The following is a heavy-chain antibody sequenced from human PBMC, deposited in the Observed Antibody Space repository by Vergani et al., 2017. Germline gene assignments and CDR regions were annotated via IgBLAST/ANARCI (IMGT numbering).Heavy chain of an antibody. D-gene: IGHD2-15*01. J-gene: IGHJ4*02. CDR3: AKEGGGYCSGGTCYPEY. Sequence: EVQLLESGGGSAQPGESLRLSCVASGFTFTAHGLNWVRQAPGKGLEWVSSISGPGLSTYYADSVKGRFSISRDNSKNTVFLQMHSLRAEDTAIYYCAKEGGGYCSGGTCYPEYWGQGTLVSVSS. CDR2: ISGPGLST. V-gene: IGHV3-23*01. CDR1: GFTFTAHG.